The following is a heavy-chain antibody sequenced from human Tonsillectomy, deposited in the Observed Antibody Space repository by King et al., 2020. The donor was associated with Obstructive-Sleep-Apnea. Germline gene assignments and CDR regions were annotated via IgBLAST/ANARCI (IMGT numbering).Heavy chain of an antibody. Sequence: VQLVESGGGLVQPGGYLRLSCAASGFTFSIYAISWVRPAPGKGLEWVSAISGRGCSTYNADSVKGRFTISRDNYKNTLYLQMNSLRAEDTAVYYCAKGDPSVWFGEPDQHYYGMDVWGQGTTVTVSS. CDR1: GFTFSIYA. CDR2: ISGRGCST. D-gene: IGHD3-10*01. CDR3: AKGDPSVWFGEPDQHYYGMDV. J-gene: IGHJ6*02. V-gene: IGHV3-23*04.